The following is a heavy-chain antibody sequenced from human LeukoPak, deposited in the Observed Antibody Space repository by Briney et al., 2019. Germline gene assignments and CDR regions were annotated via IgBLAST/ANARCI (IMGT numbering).Heavy chain of an antibody. J-gene: IGHJ4*02. V-gene: IGHV1-2*02. CDR2: INPNSGGT. D-gene: IGHD3/OR15-3a*01. CDR1: GYTFTGYY. CDR3: ARDPGVGWTYYFDY. Sequence: ASVKVSCKASGYTFTGYYMHWVRQAPGQGLEWMEWINPNSGGTSYAQKFQGRVTMTRDTSISTAYMELSRLRSDDTAVYYCARDPGVGWTYYFDYWGQGTLVTVSS.